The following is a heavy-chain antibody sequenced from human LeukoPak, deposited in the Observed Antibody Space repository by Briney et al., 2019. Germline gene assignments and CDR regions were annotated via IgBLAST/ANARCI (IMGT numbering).Heavy chain of an antibody. D-gene: IGHD3-3*01. CDR3: AKDPGKFWSGHDY. J-gene: IGHJ4*02. Sequence: GGSLRLSCAASGLTFSSHWMHWVRQAPGKGLVWVSRITNDGSSTTYADSVKGRFTISRGNSKNTLYLQMNSLRGEDTAVYYCAKDPGKFWSGHDYWGQGTLVTVSS. CDR2: ITNDGSST. CDR1: GLTFSSHW. V-gene: IGHV3-74*01.